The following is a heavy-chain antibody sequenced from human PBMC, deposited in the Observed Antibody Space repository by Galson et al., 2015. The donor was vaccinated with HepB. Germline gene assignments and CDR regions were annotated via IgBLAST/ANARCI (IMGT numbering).Heavy chain of an antibody. V-gene: IGHV4-61*01. Sequence: LSLTCTVSGGSVSSGSYYWSWIRPPPGKGLEWIGYIYYSGSTNYNPSLKSRVTISVDTSKNQFSLKLSSVTAADTAVYYCARGRPIAAAGTGNWFDPWGQGTLVTVSS. CDR3: ARGRPIAAAGTGNWFDP. J-gene: IGHJ5*02. CDR1: GGSVSSGSYY. CDR2: IYYSGST. D-gene: IGHD6-13*01.